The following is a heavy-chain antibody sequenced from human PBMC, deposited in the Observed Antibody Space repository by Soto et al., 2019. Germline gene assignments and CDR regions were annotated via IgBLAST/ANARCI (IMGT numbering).Heavy chain of an antibody. V-gene: IGHV4-39*01. J-gene: IGHJ4*02. CDR3: ARRGSGSYSDY. Sequence: SETLSLTCTVSGGSISSSSHYWGWIRQPPGKGLEWIGSIYYSGSTYYNPSLKSRVTISVDTSKNQFSLKLSSVTVADTAVYYCARRGSGSYSDYWGQGTLVTVSS. CDR2: IYYSGST. D-gene: IGHD3-10*01. CDR1: GGSISSSSHY.